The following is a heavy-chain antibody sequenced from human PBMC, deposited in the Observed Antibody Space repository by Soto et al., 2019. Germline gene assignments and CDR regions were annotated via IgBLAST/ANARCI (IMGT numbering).Heavy chain of an antibody. CDR2: ISSSSSTI. J-gene: IGHJ4*02. CDR1: GFTFSSYS. Sequence: EVQLVESGGGLVQPGGSLRLSCAASGFTFSSYSMNWVRQAPGKGLEWVSYISSSSSTIYYADSVKGRFTISRDNAKNSLYLQMYSLRDEDTAVNYCASGKDYAEGGYWGQGTLVTVSS. D-gene: IGHD4-17*01. CDR3: ASGKDYAEGGY. V-gene: IGHV3-48*02.